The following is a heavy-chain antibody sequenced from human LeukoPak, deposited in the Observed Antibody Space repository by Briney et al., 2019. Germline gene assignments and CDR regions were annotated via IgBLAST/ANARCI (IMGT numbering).Heavy chain of an antibody. Sequence: GESLKISCKGSGYSFTSYWISWVRQMPGKGLEWMGRIDPSDSYTNYSPSFQGHVTISADKSTSTAYLQWSSLKASDTAMYYCARQMDIVVVPAALNWFDPWGQGTLVTVSS. CDR3: ARQMDIVVVPAALNWFDP. D-gene: IGHD2-2*03. J-gene: IGHJ5*02. CDR2: IDPSDSYT. V-gene: IGHV5-10-1*01. CDR1: GYSFTSYW.